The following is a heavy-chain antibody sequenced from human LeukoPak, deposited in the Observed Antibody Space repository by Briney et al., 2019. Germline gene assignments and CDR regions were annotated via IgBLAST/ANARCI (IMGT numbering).Heavy chain of an antibody. CDR1: GGSISNYY. CDR3: ARESHYYDSSGYYSN. V-gene: IGHV4-4*07. D-gene: IGHD3-22*01. J-gene: IGHJ4*02. CDR2: IYASGST. Sequence: SETLSLTCTVSGGSISNYYWSWIRQPAGKGLEWIGRIYASGSTNYNPSLQSRATMSVDTSKNQFSLKLSSVTAADTAVYYCARESHYYDSSGYYSNWGQGTLVTVSS.